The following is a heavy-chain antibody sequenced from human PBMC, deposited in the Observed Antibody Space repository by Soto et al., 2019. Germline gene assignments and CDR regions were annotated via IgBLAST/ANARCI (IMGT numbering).Heavy chain of an antibody. CDR1: GITSTTYA. D-gene: IGHD5-12*01. V-gene: IGHV1-3*04. Sequence: QVQLVQSGAEVKKPGASVKVFCKASGITSTTYAIHWVRQAPGHGLEWMGWINTGNGNTRYSQRFLGRVSLTTDTSTSTASMDLSSLTSEDTAVYYCARAISGYVTWGQGTLITVSS. CDR3: ARAISGYVT. J-gene: IGHJ5*02. CDR2: INTGNGNT.